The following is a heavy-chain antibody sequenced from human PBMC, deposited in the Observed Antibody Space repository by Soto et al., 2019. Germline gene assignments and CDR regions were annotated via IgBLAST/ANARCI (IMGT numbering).Heavy chain of an antibody. CDR1: GGSISSSSYY. D-gene: IGHD6-13*01. CDR3: ARCQAAAGLTYFDY. J-gene: IGHJ4*02. CDR2: IYYSGST. Sequence: SETLSLTCTVSGGSISSSSYYWGWIRQPPGKGLEWIGSIYYSGSTYYNPSLKSRVTISVDTSKNQFSLKLSSVTAADTAVYYRARCQAAAGLTYFDYWGQGTLVTVSS. V-gene: IGHV4-39*01.